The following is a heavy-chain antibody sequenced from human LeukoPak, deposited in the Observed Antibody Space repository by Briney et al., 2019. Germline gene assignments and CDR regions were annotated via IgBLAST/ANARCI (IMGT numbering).Heavy chain of an antibody. CDR2: IKSKTDGGTT. J-gene: IGHJ4*02. Sequence: GGSLRLSCAASGFTFSNAWMSWVRQAPGKGLEWVGRIKSKTDGGTTDYAAPVKGRFTISRDDSKNTLYLQMNSLKTEDTAVYYCTTDRAYRRDDSTYWGQGTLVTVSS. CDR3: TTDRAYRRDDSTY. CDR1: GFTFSNAW. V-gene: IGHV3-15*01. D-gene: IGHD3-22*01.